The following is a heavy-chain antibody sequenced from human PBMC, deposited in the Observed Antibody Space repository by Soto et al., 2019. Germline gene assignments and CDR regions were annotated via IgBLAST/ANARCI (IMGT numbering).Heavy chain of an antibody. CDR3: AKLSCTSSTCYFPGWFDP. D-gene: IGHD2-2*01. Sequence: QVQLQESGPGLVKPSETLSLTCTVSGDSISGGASFWIWIRQPPGKGLEWIANVYYSGRSYYNPSLKSRLTISVDTTKNKFSLQLKSMTAADTAVYYCAKLSCTSSTCYFPGWFDPWGQGTLVTVSS. CDR2: VYYSGRS. J-gene: IGHJ5*02. V-gene: IGHV4-31*03. CDR1: GDSISGGASF.